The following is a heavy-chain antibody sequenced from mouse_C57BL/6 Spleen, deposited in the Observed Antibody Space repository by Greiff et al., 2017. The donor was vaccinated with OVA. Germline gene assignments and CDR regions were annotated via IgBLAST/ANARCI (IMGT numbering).Heavy chain of an antibody. V-gene: IGHV1-82*01. D-gene: IGHD2-3*01. CDR2: IYPGDGDT. J-gene: IGHJ2*01. CDR3: ARGEDGYHLFDY. Sequence: QVQLKESGPELVKPGASVKISCKASGYAFSSSWMNWVKQRPGKGLEWIGRIYPGDGDTNYNGKFKGKATLTADKSSSTAYMQLSSLTSEDSAVYFCARGEDGYHLFDYWGQGTTLTVSS. CDR1: GYAFSSSW.